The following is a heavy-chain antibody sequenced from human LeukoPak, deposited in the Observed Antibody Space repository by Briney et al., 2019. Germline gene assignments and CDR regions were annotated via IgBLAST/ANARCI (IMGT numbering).Heavy chain of an antibody. D-gene: IGHD3-10*02. CDR2: ISRSSSYI. V-gene: IGHV3-21*01. Sequence: PGGSLRLSCAASGFTFSTYSMKWVRQAPGKGLEWVSFISRSSSYIDYADSVKGRFTISRDNAKNSLYLQMNSLRAEDTAVYYCARDSPMSHAFDIWGQGTMVTVSS. CDR3: ARDSPMSHAFDI. J-gene: IGHJ3*02. CDR1: GFTFSTYS.